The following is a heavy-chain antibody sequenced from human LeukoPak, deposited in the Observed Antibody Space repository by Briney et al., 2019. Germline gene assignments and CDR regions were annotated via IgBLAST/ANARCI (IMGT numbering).Heavy chain of an antibody. CDR2: ISGSGGST. V-gene: IGHV3-23*01. CDR3: AKGGPMVRGVIIDEFFDY. Sequence: HPGGSLRLSCAASGFTFSSYAMSWVRQAPGKGLEWVSAISGSGGSTYYADSVKGRFTISRDNSKNTLYLQMNSLRAEDTAVYYCAKGGPMVRGVIIDEFFDYWGQGTLVTVSS. D-gene: IGHD3-10*01. J-gene: IGHJ4*02. CDR1: GFTFSSYA.